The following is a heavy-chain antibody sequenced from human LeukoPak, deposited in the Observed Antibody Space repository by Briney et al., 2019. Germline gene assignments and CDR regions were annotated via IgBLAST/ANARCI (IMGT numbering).Heavy chain of an antibody. D-gene: IGHD3-22*01. CDR1: GFIFSNYA. CDR2: ITGSGGTT. V-gene: IGHV3-23*01. J-gene: IGHJ4*02. Sequence: GESLRLSCEASGFIFSNYAMSWVRQLPGRRLEWVSAITGSGGTTYCADSVKGRFTMSRDNSKNTLYLQMNSLRAEDTAAYFCAKRGVVIRVILVGFHKEAYYFDSWGQGALVTVSS. CDR3: AKRGVVIRVILVGFHKEAYYFDS.